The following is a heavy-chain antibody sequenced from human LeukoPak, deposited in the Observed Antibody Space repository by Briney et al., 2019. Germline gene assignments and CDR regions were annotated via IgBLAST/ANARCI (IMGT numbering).Heavy chain of an antibody. Sequence: GGTLRLSCAASGFTFSSYGMSWVRQAPGKGLEWVSAISGSGGSTYYADSVKGRFTISRDNSKNTLYLQMNRLRPEDAAVYYCAKAPVTTCRGAFCYPFDYWGLGALVTVSS. CDR2: ISGSGGST. CDR1: GFTFSSYG. D-gene: IGHD2-15*01. J-gene: IGHJ4*02. CDR3: AKAPVTTCRGAFCYPFDY. V-gene: IGHV3-23*01.